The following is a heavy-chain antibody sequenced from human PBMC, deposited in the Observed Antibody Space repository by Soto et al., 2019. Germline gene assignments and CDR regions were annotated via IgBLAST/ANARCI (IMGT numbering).Heavy chain of an antibody. D-gene: IGHD1-1*01. CDR2: IRSKSFSYAT. CDR1: GLTFRDSA. CDR3: ATRQAAPGTPFFFDY. Sequence: DVQLVESGGGLVQPGGSLRLSCAASGLTFRDSAIHWVRQASGKGLEWVGRIRSKSFSYATSYAASVEGRFTISRDDSKNTAYLQMDSLRTDDTAVYYCATRQAAPGTPFFFDYWGQGALVTVSS. V-gene: IGHV3-73*01. J-gene: IGHJ4*02.